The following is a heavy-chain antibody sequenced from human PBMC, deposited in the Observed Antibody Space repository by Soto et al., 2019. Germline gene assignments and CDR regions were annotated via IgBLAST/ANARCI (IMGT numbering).Heavy chain of an antibody. CDR2: ISGDGSST. Sequence: EVQLVDSGGGLVQPGGSLRLSCAASEFTFRSYWMHWVRQSPGKGLVWVSRISGDGSSTNYADSVKGRFTISRDNAKNTVYLQIDSLRAGDTAVYYCASSLPGTYGAFDLWGQGTMVTVSS. CDR3: ASSLPGTYGAFDL. J-gene: IGHJ3*01. CDR1: EFTFRSYW. D-gene: IGHD1-7*01. V-gene: IGHV3-74*01.